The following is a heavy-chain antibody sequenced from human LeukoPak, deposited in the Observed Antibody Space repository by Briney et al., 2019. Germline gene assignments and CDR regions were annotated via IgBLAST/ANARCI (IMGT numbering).Heavy chain of an antibody. J-gene: IGHJ6*03. CDR3: ARVGVATITRGAYYYYYMDV. Sequence: ASVKVSCKASGYTFTSYGISWGRQAPGQGLEWMGWISTYNGNTNYAQKLQGRVTMTRNTSISTAYMELSSLRSEDTAVYYCARVGVATITRGAYYYYYMDVWGKGTTVTISS. V-gene: IGHV1-18*01. CDR2: ISTYNGNT. D-gene: IGHD5-12*01. CDR1: GYTFTSYG.